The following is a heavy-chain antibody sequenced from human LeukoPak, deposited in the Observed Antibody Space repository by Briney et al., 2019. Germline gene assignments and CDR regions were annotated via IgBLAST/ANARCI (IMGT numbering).Heavy chain of an antibody. Sequence: ASVKVSCKASGYTFSSYGITWVRQAPGQGLEWVGWISAYNGNTNYAQKLQGSVTMTTDTSTSTAYMELRSLRSDDTAVYYCARITSTYGMDVWGQGTTVTVSS. CDR2: ISAYNGNT. J-gene: IGHJ6*02. CDR3: ARITSTYGMDV. CDR1: GYTFSSYG. D-gene: IGHD3-10*01. V-gene: IGHV1-18*01.